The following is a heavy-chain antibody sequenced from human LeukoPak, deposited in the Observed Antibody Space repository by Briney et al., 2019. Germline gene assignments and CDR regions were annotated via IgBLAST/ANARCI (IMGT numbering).Heavy chain of an antibody. CDR3: ARELGYCSGGSCSRNPFDY. CDR2: ISSSSSYI. CDR1: GFTFSSYS. V-gene: IGHV3-21*01. D-gene: IGHD2-15*01. Sequence: GGSLRLSCAASGFTFSSYSMNWVRQAPGKGLEWVSSISSSSSYIYYADSVKGRFTISRDNAKNSLYLQMNSLRAEDTAVYYCARELGYCSGGSCSRNPFDYWGQGTLVTVYS. J-gene: IGHJ4*02.